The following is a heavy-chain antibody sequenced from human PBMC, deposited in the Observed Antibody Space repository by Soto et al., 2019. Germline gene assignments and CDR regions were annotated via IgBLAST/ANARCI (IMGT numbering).Heavy chain of an antibody. Sequence: QVQLVESGGGVVQPGRSLRLSCAASGFTFSSYVMHWVRQAPGKGLEWVAVISYDGSNKYYADSVKGRFTISRDNSKNPLYLQMNSLRAEDTAVYYCARDTVSSSPREGGMDVWGHGTTVTVSS. V-gene: IGHV3-30-3*01. CDR1: GFTFSSYV. CDR3: ARDTVSSSPREGGMDV. CDR2: ISYDGSNK. J-gene: IGHJ6*02. D-gene: IGHD6-6*01.